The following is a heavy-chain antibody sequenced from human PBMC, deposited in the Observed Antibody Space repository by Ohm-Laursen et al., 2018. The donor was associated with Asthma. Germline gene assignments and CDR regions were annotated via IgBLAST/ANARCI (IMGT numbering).Heavy chain of an antibody. V-gene: IGHV4-34*01. CDR1: GGSFSGYY. D-gene: IGHD5-24*01. Sequence: SETLSLTCAVYGGSFSGYYWSWIRQPPGKGLEWIGEINHSGSTNYNPSLKSRVTISVDTSKNQFSLKLSSVTAADTAVYYRARGTERWLQSLFFDYWGQGTLVTVSS. CDR3: ARGTERWLQSLFFDY. CDR2: INHSGST. J-gene: IGHJ4*02.